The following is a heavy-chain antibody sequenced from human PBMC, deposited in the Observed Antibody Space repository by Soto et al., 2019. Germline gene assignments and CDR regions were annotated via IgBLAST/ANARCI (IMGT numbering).Heavy chain of an antibody. J-gene: IGHJ4*02. CDR3: ARNVDHGDRRKFAY. Sequence: SVKVSCKASGGTFSSYTISWVRQAPGQGLEWMGRIIPILGIANYAQKFQGRVTITADKSTSTAYMELSSLRSEDTAVYYCARNVDHGDRRKFAYGAQGTLVPVSS. CDR1: GGTFSSYT. D-gene: IGHD4-17*01. CDR2: IIPILGIA. V-gene: IGHV1-69*02.